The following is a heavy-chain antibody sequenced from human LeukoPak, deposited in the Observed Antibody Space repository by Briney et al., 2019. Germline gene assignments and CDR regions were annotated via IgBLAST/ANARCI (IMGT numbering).Heavy chain of an antibody. CDR3: ARVQAAAGTFAYNWFDP. CDR1: GYTFTSYY. V-gene: IGHV1-46*01. CDR2: INPSGGST. D-gene: IGHD6-13*01. Sequence: SVKVSCKASGYTFTSYYMHWVRQAPGQGLEWMGIINPSGGSTSYAQKFQGRVTMTRDTSTSTVYMELSSLRSEDTAVYYCARVQAAAGTFAYNWFDPWGQGTLVTVSS. J-gene: IGHJ5*02.